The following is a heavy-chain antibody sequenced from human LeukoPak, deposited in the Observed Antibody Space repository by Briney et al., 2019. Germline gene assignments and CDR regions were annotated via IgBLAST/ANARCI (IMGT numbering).Heavy chain of an antibody. D-gene: IGHD5-18*01. CDR2: IKQDGSEK. Sequence: PGGSLRLSCAASGFTFTTYWMSWVRQAPGKGLEWMANIKQDGSEKYYVDSVKGRFTISRDNAKNSLYLQMNSLRAEDTAVYYCVKDTEKLNGYSYGYSCDYWGQGTLVTVSS. CDR3: VKDTEKLNGYSYGYSCDY. V-gene: IGHV3-7*01. CDR1: GFTFTTYW. J-gene: IGHJ4*02.